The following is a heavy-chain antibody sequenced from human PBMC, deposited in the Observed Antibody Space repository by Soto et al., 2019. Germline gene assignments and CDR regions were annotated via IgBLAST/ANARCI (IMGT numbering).Heavy chain of an antibody. CDR2: VSHDGRNT. Sequence: PGGSLRLSCAASGFIFSNAAMHWVRQPPGKGLEWVAVVSHDGRNTHYADSVKGRFTISRDSSKNTVSLEMTSLRAEDTAVYYCAKGGRQWLVTSDFNYWGQGALVTVSS. CDR1: GFIFSNAA. D-gene: IGHD6-19*01. CDR3: AKGGRQWLVTSDFNY. V-gene: IGHV3-30*04. J-gene: IGHJ4*02.